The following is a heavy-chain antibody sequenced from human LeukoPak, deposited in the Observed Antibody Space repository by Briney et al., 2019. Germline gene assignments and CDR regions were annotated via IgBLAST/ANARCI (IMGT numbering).Heavy chain of an antibody. CDR2: IIPIFGTA. Sequence: SVKVSCKASGGTFSSYAISWVRQAPGQGLEWMGGIIPIFGTANYAQKFQGRVTITADESTSTAYMELSSLRSEDTAVYYCARDSSYGFSRAFDIWGQGTMVTVSS. D-gene: IGHD5-18*01. V-gene: IGHV1-69*13. CDR3: ARDSSYGFSRAFDI. CDR1: GGTFSSYA. J-gene: IGHJ3*02.